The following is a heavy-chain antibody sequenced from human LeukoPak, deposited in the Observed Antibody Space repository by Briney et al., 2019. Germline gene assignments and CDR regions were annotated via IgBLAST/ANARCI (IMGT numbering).Heavy chain of an antibody. CDR2: IYQSGTT. CDR1: GYSISSGYC. V-gene: IGHV4-38-2*02. D-gene: IGHD3-22*01. Sequence: SETLSLTCSVSGYSISSGYCWGWIRQPPEKGLGWIGTIYQSGTTYYNPSLKSRVTISVDTSKNQFSLKLSPVTAADTAVYYCAGSSGYYFGAFDIWGQGTMVTVSS. CDR3: AGSSGYYFGAFDI. J-gene: IGHJ3*02.